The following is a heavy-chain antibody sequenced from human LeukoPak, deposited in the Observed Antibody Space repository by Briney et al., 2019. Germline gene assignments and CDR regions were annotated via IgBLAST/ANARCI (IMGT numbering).Heavy chain of an antibody. CDR1: GFTFSRYW. V-gene: IGHV3-7*01. CDR3: ARLSEQQDYFDC. Sequence: GGFLRLSCAASGFTFSRYWMSWVRQAPGKGLEWVANINQDGSEKYYVGSVKGRFTISRDNAKNSLYLQMNSLRAEDTAVYYCARLSEQQDYFDCWGQGALVTVSS. CDR2: INQDGSEK. J-gene: IGHJ4*02. D-gene: IGHD6-13*01.